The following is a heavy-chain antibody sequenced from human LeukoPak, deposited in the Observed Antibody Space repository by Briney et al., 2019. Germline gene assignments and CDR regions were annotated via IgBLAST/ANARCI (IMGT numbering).Heavy chain of an antibody. V-gene: IGHV4-61*05. CDR3: ASYYGDGYYYMDV. J-gene: IGHJ6*03. D-gene: IGHD4-17*01. CDR1: DGSISSSSYY. Sequence: SETLSLTCTVSDGSISSSSYYWGWIRQPPGKGLEWIGYIYYSGSTNYNPSLKSRVTISLNTSKNQFSLKLSSVTAADTAVYYCASYYGDGYYYMDVWGKGTTVTISS. CDR2: IYYSGST.